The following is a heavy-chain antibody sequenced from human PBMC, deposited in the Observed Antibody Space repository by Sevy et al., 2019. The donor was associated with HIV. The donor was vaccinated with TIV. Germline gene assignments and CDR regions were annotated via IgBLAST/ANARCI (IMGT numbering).Heavy chain of an antibody. CDR2: INSDGSSA. Sequence: GGSLRLSCATSGFIFKNYWMHWVRQVPGKGLVWVSRINSDGSSATYADSVKGRFTISRDNAKNSLYLQMNSLRAEDTAVYYCARDWGATFWGQGTLVTVSS. J-gene: IGHJ4*02. D-gene: IGHD1-26*01. V-gene: IGHV3-74*01. CDR1: GFIFKNYW. CDR3: ARDWGATF.